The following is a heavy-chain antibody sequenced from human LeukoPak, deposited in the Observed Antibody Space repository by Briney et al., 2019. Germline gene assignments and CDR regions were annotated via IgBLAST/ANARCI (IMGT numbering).Heavy chain of an antibody. D-gene: IGHD3-10*01. Sequence: SETLSLTCTVSGGSVRSGSYYWGCIRQPPGKGLEWIGSVHYNGSTCYNPSLGGRVIMSIDASKNQFSLKLTSVTAADTAMYYCARDRGVPRPYYFDQWGRGTLVTVSS. CDR1: GGSVRSGSYY. V-gene: IGHV4-39*07. CDR2: VHYNGST. CDR3: ARDRGVPRPYYFDQ. J-gene: IGHJ4*02.